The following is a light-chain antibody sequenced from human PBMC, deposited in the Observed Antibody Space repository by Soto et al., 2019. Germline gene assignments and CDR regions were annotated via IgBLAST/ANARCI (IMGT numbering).Light chain of an antibody. V-gene: IGKV3-11*01. Sequence: EIVLTQSPATLSLSPGERATLSCRASQSVSSYLAWYQQKPGQAPRLLIYDASNRATGIPARFSGSGSGTDFTLTISSLEPAYFAVYYCQQRSNWPPGLTFGGGTKVEIK. CDR3: QQRSNWPPGLT. CDR1: QSVSSY. J-gene: IGKJ4*01. CDR2: DAS.